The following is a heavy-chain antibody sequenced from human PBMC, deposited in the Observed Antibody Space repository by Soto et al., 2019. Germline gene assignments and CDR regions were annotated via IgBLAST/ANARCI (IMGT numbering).Heavy chain of an antibody. J-gene: IGHJ6*02. D-gene: IGHD2-8*01. CDR1: GYTFTSYY. CDR3: ARDQAVSHEAYGMDV. Sequence: QVQLVQSGAEVKKPGASVKVSCKASGYTFTSYYLHWVRQAPGQGREWMGIINPTGGSTSYAQKFQGRATMTRDTSTSTVYMELSSLRFEDTAVYYCARDQAVSHEAYGMDVWGQGPTVTVS. V-gene: IGHV1-46*01. CDR2: INPTGGST.